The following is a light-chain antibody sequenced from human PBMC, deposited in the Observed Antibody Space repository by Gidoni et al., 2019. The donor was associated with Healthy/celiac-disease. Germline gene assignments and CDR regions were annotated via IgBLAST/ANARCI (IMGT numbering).Light chain of an antibody. Sequence: DIVMTQSPDSLAASLGERATINCKSSQSVLYSSNNKNYLAWYQQKPGQPPKLLIYWASTRESGVPDRFSGSGPGTDFTLTISSLQAEDVAVYYCQQYYSTPKTFGQGTKLEIK. J-gene: IGKJ2*01. V-gene: IGKV4-1*01. CDR3: QQYYSTPKT. CDR2: WAS. CDR1: QSVLYSSNNKNY.